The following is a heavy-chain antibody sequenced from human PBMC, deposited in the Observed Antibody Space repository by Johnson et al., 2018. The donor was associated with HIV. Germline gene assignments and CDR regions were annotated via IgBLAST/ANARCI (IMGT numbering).Heavy chain of an antibody. CDR1: GFTFDDYA. CDR3: ANIGETYAFDI. CDR2: ISWNSGSK. D-gene: IGHD4-17*01. Sequence: VQLVESGGGLVQPGRSLRLSCAASGFTFDDYAMHWVRQAPGKGLEWVSGISWNSGSKGYADYVKGRFTISRDKAKNSLSLQMNSLRAEDTALYYCANIGETYAFDIWGQGTMVTVSS. V-gene: IGHV3-9*01. J-gene: IGHJ3*02.